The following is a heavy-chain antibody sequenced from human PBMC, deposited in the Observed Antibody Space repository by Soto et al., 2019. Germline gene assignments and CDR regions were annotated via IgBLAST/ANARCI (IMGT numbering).Heavy chain of an antibody. D-gene: IGHD2-8*01. Sequence: WGSLRLSCTASGFTFSNYWMNWIRQVPGKGLVWVSGIKSDGISTYYADSVKGRFTISRDNAMNTLYLQMNSLRAEDTAMYHCVSELMTGYWGQGILVTVSS. CDR1: GFTFSNYW. CDR2: IKSDGIST. CDR3: VSELMTGY. V-gene: IGHV3-74*01. J-gene: IGHJ4*02.